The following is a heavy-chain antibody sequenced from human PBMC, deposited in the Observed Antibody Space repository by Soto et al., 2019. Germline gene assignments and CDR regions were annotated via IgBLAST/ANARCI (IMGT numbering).Heavy chain of an antibody. CDR3: AEGGYSSSASLPYYYYGMDV. CDR2: IIPIFGTA. D-gene: IGHD6-6*01. J-gene: IGHJ6*02. Sequence: QVQLVQSGAEVKKPGSSVKVSCKASGGTFSSYAISWVRQAPGQGLEWMGGIIPIFGTANYAQKFQGRVTITADESTSTAYMEMSSLRSEDTAVYYCAEGGYSSSASLPYYYYGMDVWGQGTTVTVSS. CDR1: GGTFSSYA. V-gene: IGHV1-69*12.